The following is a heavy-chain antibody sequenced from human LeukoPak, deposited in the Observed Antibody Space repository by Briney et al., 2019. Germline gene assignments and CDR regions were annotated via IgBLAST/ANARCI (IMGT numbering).Heavy chain of an antibody. V-gene: IGHV4-61*02. CDR1: GGSISSGSYY. CDR2: IYTSGST. CDR3: ARVSVGATQIDY. Sequence: SETLSLTCTVSGGSISSGSYYWSWIRQPAGKGLEWIGRIYTSGSTNYNPSLKSRVTISVDTSKNQFSLRLSSVTAADTAVYYCARVSVGATQIDYWGQGTLVTISS. D-gene: IGHD1-26*01. J-gene: IGHJ4*02.